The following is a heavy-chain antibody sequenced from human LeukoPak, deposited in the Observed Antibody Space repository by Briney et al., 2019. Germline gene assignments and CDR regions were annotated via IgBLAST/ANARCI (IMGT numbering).Heavy chain of an antibody. CDR2: ITGDGSST. CDR1: GFTFSNDW. V-gene: IGHV3-74*01. CDR3: ARDGAFGNFDY. J-gene: IGHJ4*02. Sequence: RLGGSLRLSCAVSGFTFSNDWMHWVRRVPGKGLVWVSRITGDGSSTTYAASVKGRFTISRDNAKNTLYLQMNSLRAEDTAVYYCARDGAFGNFDYWGQGTLVAVSS. D-gene: IGHD3-10*01.